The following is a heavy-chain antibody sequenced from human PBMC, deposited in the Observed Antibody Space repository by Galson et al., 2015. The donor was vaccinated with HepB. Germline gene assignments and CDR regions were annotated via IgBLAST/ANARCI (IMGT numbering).Heavy chain of an antibody. CDR2: IKSKTDGGTT. CDR1: GFTFSNAW. V-gene: IGHV3-15*01. Sequence: SLRLSCAASGFTFSNAWMSWVRQAPGKGLEWVGRIKSKTDGGTTDYAAPVKGRFTISRDDSKNTLYLQMNSLKTEDTAVYYCTTDPCGGDCYYNLYWGQGTLVTVSS. J-gene: IGHJ4*02. D-gene: IGHD2-21*02. CDR3: TTDPCGGDCYYNLY.